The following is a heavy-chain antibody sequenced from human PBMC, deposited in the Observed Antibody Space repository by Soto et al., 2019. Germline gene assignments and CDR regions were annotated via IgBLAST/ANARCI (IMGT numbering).Heavy chain of an antibody. V-gene: IGHV4-31*03. J-gene: IGHJ5*02. CDR3: ARRDRSGFSYWLDT. CDR2: IYFSGTT. D-gene: IGHD3-22*01. Sequence: QVQLQESGPGLVKPSQTLSLTCTVSCGSISSGDYYWSWIRQHPGKGLEWIGTIYFSGTTYYNPSLKSRVTISVDTSQSQFSLKLSSVTAADTAVYYCARRDRSGFSYWLDTWGQGTLVTVSS. CDR1: CGSISSGDYY.